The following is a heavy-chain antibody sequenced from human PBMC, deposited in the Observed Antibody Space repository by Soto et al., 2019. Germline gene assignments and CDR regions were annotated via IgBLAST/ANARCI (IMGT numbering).Heavy chain of an antibody. J-gene: IGHJ3*02. Sequence: PGGSQRLSYAASGFTFSSYSVNWVRQAPGKGLEWVSSISSSSSYIYYADSVKGRFTISRDNAKNSLYLQMNSLRAEDTAVYYCAREGEWLHHDAFDIWGQGTMVTVSS. V-gene: IGHV3-21*01. CDR2: ISSSSSYI. CDR1: GFTFSSYS. D-gene: IGHD5-12*01. CDR3: AREGEWLHHDAFDI.